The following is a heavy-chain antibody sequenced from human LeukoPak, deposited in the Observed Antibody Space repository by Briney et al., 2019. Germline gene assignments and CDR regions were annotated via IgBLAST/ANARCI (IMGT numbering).Heavy chain of an antibody. Sequence: GSLRLSCAASGFTVSSNYMSWVRPAPGKGLEWIGYIYYSGSTNYNPSLKSRVTISVDTSNNQFSLKLSSVTAAGTAVYYCASDYYGSGSYFDYWGQGTLVTV. J-gene: IGHJ4*02. CDR1: GFTVSSNY. CDR3: ASDYYGSGSYFDY. D-gene: IGHD3-10*01. V-gene: IGHV4-59*02. CDR2: IYYSGST.